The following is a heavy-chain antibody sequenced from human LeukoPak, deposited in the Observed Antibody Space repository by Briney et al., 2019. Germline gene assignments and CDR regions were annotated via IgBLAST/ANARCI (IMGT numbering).Heavy chain of an antibody. V-gene: IGHV3-74*03. J-gene: IGHJ4*02. Sequence: PGGSLRLSCAASGLTFSTYWMHWVRQAPGKGLAWVARINPDGSIRTYAYSVQGRVTISRDTAKDTLFLQMNSLRAEDTAVYYCAREARVGGALQYWGQGTPVTVSS. CDR2: INPDGSIR. D-gene: IGHD1-26*01. CDR1: GLTFSTYW. CDR3: AREARVGGALQY.